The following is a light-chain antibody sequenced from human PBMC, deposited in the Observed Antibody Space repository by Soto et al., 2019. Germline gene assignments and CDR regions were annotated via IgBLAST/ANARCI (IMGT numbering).Light chain of an antibody. J-gene: IGKJ3*01. CDR2: GPS. Sequence: EIVMTQSPATLSVSPGERATLSCRASQSISSNLAWYQQKPGQAPRLLIYGPSTRATGIPARFSGSGSGTDFTLTISSLQSEDFAVYYCQQYNNWPPDPFGPGTKVDIK. CDR1: QSISSN. V-gene: IGKV3-15*01. CDR3: QQYNNWPPDP.